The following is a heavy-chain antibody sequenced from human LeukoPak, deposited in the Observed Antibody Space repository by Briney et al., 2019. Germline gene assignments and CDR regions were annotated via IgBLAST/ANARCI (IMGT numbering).Heavy chain of an antibody. CDR3: ARDKSRGLLWFGEFDY. Sequence: TGGSLRLSCAASGFTFSSYSMNWVRQAPGKGLEWVSCISSSSSYIYYADSVKGRFTISRDNAKNSLYLQMNSLRAEDTAVYYCARDKSRGLLWFGEFDYWGQGTLVTVSS. CDR2: ISSSSSYI. D-gene: IGHD3-10*01. V-gene: IGHV3-21*01. CDR1: GFTFSSYS. J-gene: IGHJ4*02.